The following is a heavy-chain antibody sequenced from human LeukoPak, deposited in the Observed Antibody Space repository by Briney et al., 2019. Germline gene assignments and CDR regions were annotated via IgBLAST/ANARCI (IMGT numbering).Heavy chain of an antibody. CDR1: GFTFSSYW. CDR2: IKQDGSEK. D-gene: IGHD6-19*01. V-gene: IGHV3-7*01. CDR3: ATHRGIAVAGLDY. J-gene: IGHJ4*02. Sequence: GGSLRLSCAASGFTFSSYWMSWVRQAPGKGLEWVANIKQDGSEKYYVDSVKGRFTISRDNAKNSLYLQMNSLRAEDTAVYYCATHRGIAVAGLDYWGQGTLVTVSS.